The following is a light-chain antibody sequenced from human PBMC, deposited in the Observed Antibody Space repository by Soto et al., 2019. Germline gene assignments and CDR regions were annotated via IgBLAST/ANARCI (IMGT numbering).Light chain of an antibody. CDR3: QQANSFPQVT. V-gene: IGKV3-11*01. J-gene: IGKJ5*01. CDR2: GAS. Sequence: EIVLTQSPATLSLSPGERATLSCRASQSVSSYLAWYQQKPGQAPRLLIYGASSRATGIPDRFSGSGSGTDFTLSISSLQPEDFATYYCQQANSFPQVTFGQGTRLEIK. CDR1: QSVSSY.